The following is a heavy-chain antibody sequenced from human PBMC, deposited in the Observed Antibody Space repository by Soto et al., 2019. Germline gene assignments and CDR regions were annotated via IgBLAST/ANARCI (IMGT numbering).Heavy chain of an antibody. CDR1: GFTFSSYA. J-gene: IGHJ3*02. V-gene: IGHV3-30-3*01. CDR3: ARPLCTLEMATILDAFDI. D-gene: IGHD5-12*01. CDR2: ISYDGSNK. Sequence: QVQLVESGGGVVQPGRSLRLSCAASGFTFSSYAMHWVRQAPGKGLEWVAVISYDGSNKYYADSVKGRFTISRDNSKNTLYLQMNSLRAEDTAVYYCARPLCTLEMATILDAFDIWGQGTMVTVSS.